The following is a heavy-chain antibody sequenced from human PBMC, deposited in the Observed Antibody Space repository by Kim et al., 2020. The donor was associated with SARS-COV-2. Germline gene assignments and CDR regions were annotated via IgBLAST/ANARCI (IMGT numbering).Heavy chain of an antibody. D-gene: IGHD5-12*01. J-gene: IGHJ4*02. Sequence: YAQKFQGRVTITADKSTSTAYMARSSLRSEDTAVYYCARADSGYDSGFYYWGQGTLVTVSS. V-gene: IGHV1-69*04. CDR3: ARADSGYDSGFYY.